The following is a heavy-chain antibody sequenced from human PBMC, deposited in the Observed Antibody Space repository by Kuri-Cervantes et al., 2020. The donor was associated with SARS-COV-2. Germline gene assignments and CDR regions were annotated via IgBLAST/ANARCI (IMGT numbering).Heavy chain of an antibody. CDR1: GFTFSGHW. J-gene: IGHJ4*02. V-gene: IGHV3-74*01. CDR2: INPDGSYT. CDR3: VRDGDHWNFDY. D-gene: IGHD1-1*01. Sequence: GESLKISCAASGFTFSGHWIQWVRQAPGKGLVWVSRINPDGSYTNNADSEKGRFTLSRDNAKNMLFLQMNSLRAEDTAVYYCVRDGDHWNFDYWGQGTLVTVSS.